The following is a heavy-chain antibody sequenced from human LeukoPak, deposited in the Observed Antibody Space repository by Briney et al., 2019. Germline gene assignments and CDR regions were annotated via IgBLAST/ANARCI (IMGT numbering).Heavy chain of an antibody. V-gene: IGHV3-11*05. CDR2: ISSGSTYT. J-gene: IGHJ6*02. D-gene: IGHD6-13*01. CDR3: ARDPYSSSWSYGMDV. CDR1: GFTFSDHY. Sequence: KAGGSLRLSCEVSGFTFSDHYMSWIRQAPGKRLEWVSYISSGSTYTNYADSVEGRFTISRDNAKNSLYLQMNSLRAEDTAVYYCARDPYSSSWSYGMDVWGQGTAVTVSS.